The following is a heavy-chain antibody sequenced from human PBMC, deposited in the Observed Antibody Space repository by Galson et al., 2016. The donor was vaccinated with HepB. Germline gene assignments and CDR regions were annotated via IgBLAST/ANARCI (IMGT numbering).Heavy chain of an antibody. CDR3: ARGGPAEEWLLETSAFDY. V-gene: IGHV3-30*04. J-gene: IGHJ4*02. Sequence: SLRLSCAASGFTFSNYAMHWVRQAPGKGLEWVALISYEGSNRYYAVSVKGRFTISRDNSKNTVYLRMSSLTAEDTGIYYCARGGPAEEWLLETSAFDYWGQGTLVTVSS. CDR1: GFTFSNYA. D-gene: IGHD5-12*01. CDR2: ISYEGSNR.